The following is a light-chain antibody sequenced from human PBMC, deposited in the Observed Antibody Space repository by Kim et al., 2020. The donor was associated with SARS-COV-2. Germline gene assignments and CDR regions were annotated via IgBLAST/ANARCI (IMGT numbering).Light chain of an antibody. CDR2: DVN. CDR3: SSYTSISTWV. CDR1: NSDVGGYNH. V-gene: IGLV2-14*01. J-gene: IGLJ3*02. Sequence: QSALTQPASVSGSPGQSITISCTGTNSDVGGYNHVSWYQQHPGKVPKLMIYDVNKRPSGVSNRFSGSKSGNTASLAISGLQAEDEADYYCSSYTSISTWVFGGGTQLTVL.